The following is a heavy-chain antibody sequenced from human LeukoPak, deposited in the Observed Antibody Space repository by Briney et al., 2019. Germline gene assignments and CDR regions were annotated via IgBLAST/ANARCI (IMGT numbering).Heavy chain of an antibody. CDR2: IIPIFGTA. CDR1: GGTFSSYA. J-gene: IGHJ4*02. CDR3: ARHVPYNTWNYFDY. V-gene: IGHV1-69*13. D-gene: IGHD1-20*01. Sequence: SVKVSCKASGGTFSSYAISWVRQAPGQGLEWMGGIIPIFGTANYAQKFQGRVTITADESTSTAYMELSSLKASDTAMYYCARHVPYNTWNYFDYWGQGTLVTVSS.